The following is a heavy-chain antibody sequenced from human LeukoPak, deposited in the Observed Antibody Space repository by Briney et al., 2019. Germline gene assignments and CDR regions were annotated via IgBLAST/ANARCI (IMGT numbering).Heavy chain of an antibody. CDR3: AREDIVLGMDV. CDR2: IYYSGST. J-gene: IGHJ6*02. D-gene: IGHD2-8*02. V-gene: IGHV4-30-4*01. Sequence: SQTLSLTCTVSGGSISSGDYYWSWIRQPLGKGLEWIGYIYYSGSTYYNPSLKSRVTISVDTSKNQFSLKLSSVTAADTAVYYCAREDIVLGMDVWGQGTTVTVSS. CDR1: GGSISSGDYY.